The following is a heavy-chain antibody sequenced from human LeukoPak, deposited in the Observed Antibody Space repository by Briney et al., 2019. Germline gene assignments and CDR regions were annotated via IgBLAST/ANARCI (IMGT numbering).Heavy chain of an antibody. Sequence: GGSLRLSCAASGFTFSSYAMHWVRQAPGKGLEYVSAISSNGGSTYYANSVKGRFTISRDNSKNTLYLQMGSLRAEDMAVYYCARDKVDYYYYYGMDVWGQGTTVTVSS. CDR2: ISSNGGST. D-gene: IGHD2-15*01. J-gene: IGHJ6*02. CDR3: ARDKVDYYYYYGMDV. V-gene: IGHV3-64*01. CDR1: GFTFSSYA.